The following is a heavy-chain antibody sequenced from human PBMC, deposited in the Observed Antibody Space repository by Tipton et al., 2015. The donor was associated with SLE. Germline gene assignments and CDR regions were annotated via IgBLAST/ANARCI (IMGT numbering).Heavy chain of an antibody. CDR1: GFTFSTHW. CDR2: INGDGTST. CDR3: ARAKSNWGWEYYFDY. V-gene: IGHV3-74*01. D-gene: IGHD7-27*01. J-gene: IGHJ4*02. Sequence: SLRLSYAASGFTFSTHWMHWVRQDPGKGLVWVSRINGDGTSTTYADSVKGRFIISRDNTKSTLYLQMNSLGAEDTAVYYCARAKSNWGWEYYFDYWGQGTLVTVSS.